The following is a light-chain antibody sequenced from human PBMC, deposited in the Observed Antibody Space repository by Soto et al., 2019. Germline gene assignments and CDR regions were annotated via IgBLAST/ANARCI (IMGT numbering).Light chain of an antibody. CDR1: QSISSY. CDR3: QQSYSTPRT. J-gene: IGKJ1*01. Sequence: DIQMTQSPSSLSASVGDRVTITCRASQSISSYLNWYQQKPGKAPNLLIYAASTLQSGVPSRFSGSGSGTDFTFTISSLQPEDFANYYCQQSYSTPRTFGQGTKVEIK. CDR2: AAS. V-gene: IGKV1-39*01.